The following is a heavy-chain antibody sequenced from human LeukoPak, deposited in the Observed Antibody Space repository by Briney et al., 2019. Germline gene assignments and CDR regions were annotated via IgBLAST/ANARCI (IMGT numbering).Heavy chain of an antibody. CDR3: ARDVYCTSVSCYGFGMDV. D-gene: IGHD2-2*01. Sequence: GASVKVSCKASDYSFLSYGISWVRPAPGQGLEWMGWVNPNNGDTHYAQKFQGRVTMTTDTSTGTANMELRSLRSDDTAVYYCARDVYCTSVSCYGFGMDVWGQGTTVTVSS. V-gene: IGHV1-18*01. CDR1: DYSFLSYG. J-gene: IGHJ6*02. CDR2: VNPNNGDT.